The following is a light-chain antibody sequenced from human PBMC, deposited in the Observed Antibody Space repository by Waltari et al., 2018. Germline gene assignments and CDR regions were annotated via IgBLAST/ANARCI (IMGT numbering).Light chain of an antibody. V-gene: IGKV4-1*01. CDR1: QSVLYSSNNNNY. CDR2: WAS. CDR3: QQFYSIPPT. J-gene: IGKJ1*01. Sequence: DIVMTQSPDSLAVSLGERATINCKSSQSVLYSSNNNNYLAWYQQKPGQSPKLLIYWASTRESGVPDRFSGSGSGADFTLTISTLQAEDVAVYYCQQFYSIPPTFGQGTKVEIK.